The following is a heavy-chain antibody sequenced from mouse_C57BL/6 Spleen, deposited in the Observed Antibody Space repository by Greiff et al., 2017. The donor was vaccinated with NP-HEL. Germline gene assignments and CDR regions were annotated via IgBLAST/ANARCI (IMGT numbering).Heavy chain of an antibody. CDR3: YFDY. J-gene: IGHJ2*01. V-gene: IGHV1-82*01. CDR1: GYAFSSSW. D-gene: IGHD1-1*01. CDR2: IYPGDGDT. Sequence: VQLQQSGPELVKPGASVKISCKASGYAFSSSWMNWVKQRPGKGLEWIGRIYPGDGDTNYNGKFKGKATLTADKSSSTAYFCARSDYGSSYVGENYYFDYWGQGTTLTVSS.